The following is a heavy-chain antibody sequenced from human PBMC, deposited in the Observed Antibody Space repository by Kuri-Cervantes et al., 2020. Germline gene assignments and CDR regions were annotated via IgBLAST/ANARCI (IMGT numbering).Heavy chain of an antibody. D-gene: IGHD3-10*01. CDR2: IKSKTDGGTT. CDR1: GFTFSNAW. J-gene: IGHJ6*02. V-gene: IGHV3-15*01. Sequence: GESLKISCAASGFTFSNAWMSWVRQAPGKGLEWVGRIKSKTDGGTTDYAAPVKGRFTISRDDSKNTLYLQMNSLRAEDTAVYYCARDPTMVRGVIYYYYYGMDVWGQGTTVTVSS. CDR3: ARDPTMVRGVIYYYYYGMDV.